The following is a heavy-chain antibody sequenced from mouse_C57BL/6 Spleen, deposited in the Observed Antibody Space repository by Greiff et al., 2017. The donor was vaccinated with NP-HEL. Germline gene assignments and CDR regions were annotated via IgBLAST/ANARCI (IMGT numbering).Heavy chain of an antibody. Sequence: EVKVVESGGGLVKPGGSLKLSFAASEFPFGDFEMHWFRQAPEKGLEWVAYISSGSSTSNYADTVQGRFTISRDNAKNTLFLQMTSLRSEDTAMYYCARSDGYPFDYWGQGTTLTVSS. CDR1: EFPFGDFE. V-gene: IGHV5-17*01. D-gene: IGHD2-3*01. J-gene: IGHJ2*01. CDR3: ARSDGYPFDY. CDR2: ISSGSSTS.